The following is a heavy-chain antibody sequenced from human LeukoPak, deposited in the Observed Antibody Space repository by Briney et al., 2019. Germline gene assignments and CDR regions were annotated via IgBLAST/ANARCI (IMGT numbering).Heavy chain of an antibody. CDR3: ARAGCSSGWYAFDI. CDR1: GGSISSGGYS. D-gene: IGHD6-19*01. CDR2: IYHSGST. V-gene: IGHV4-30-2*01. Sequence: SQTLSLTCAVSGGSISSGGYSWSWVRQPPGKGLEWIGYIYHSGSTHYNPSLKSRVTISVDRSKNQFSLKLSSVTAADTAVYYCARAGCSSGWYAFDIWGQGTMVTVSS. J-gene: IGHJ3*02.